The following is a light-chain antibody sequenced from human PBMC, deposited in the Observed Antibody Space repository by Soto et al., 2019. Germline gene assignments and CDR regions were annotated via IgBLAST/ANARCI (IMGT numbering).Light chain of an antibody. CDR2: AAS. CDR3: QQSYSTPET. Sequence: DIQMTQSPSSLSASVGDRVTITCRASQSISSFLNWYQQKPGKAPRLLIYAASSLQSGVPSRFSASGSGTDFTLTIRRLPPEDFATYYCQQSYSTPETFGQGTKVEIK. J-gene: IGKJ1*01. V-gene: IGKV1-39*01. CDR1: QSISSF.